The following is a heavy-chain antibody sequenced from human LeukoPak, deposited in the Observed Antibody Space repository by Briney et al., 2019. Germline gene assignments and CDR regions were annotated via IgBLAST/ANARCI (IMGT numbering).Heavy chain of an antibody. CDR3: ARDPYIKAFDI. CDR1: GFTFRSYW. V-gene: IGHV3-7*01. CDR2: INPDGSEE. Sequence: QAGGSLRLSCAASGFTFRSYWMTWLRQAPGKELELVAHINPDGSEESYADSVKGRFTISRDNAKNSLHLQMNNLRVEDTAVYYCARDPYIKAFDIWGQGTLVTVSS. D-gene: IGHD3-9*01. J-gene: IGHJ4*02.